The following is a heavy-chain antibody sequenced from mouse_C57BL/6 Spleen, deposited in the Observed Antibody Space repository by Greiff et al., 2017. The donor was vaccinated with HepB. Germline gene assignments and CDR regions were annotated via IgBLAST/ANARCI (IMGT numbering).Heavy chain of an antibody. CDR2: IRVKSDNYAT. CDR1: GFTFSNYW. Sequence: EVKVEESGGGLVQPGGSMKLSCVASGFTFSNYWMNWVRQSPEKGLEWVAQIRVKSDNYATHYAESVKGRFTISRDDSKSSVYLQMNNLRAEDTGIYYCTDPSNWDEGYWGQGTTLTVSS. J-gene: IGHJ2*01. CDR3: TDPSNWDEGY. V-gene: IGHV6-3*01. D-gene: IGHD4-1*02.